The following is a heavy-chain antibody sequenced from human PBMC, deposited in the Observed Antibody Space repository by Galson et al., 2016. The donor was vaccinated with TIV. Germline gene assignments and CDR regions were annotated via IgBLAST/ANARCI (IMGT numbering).Heavy chain of an antibody. Sequence: SVKVSCKASGYTFVTYYMHWVRQAPGQRLEWVGVIDPTSGGTTYAQRFQGRVTMTRDTSTSTAYMDLSNLRSDDTAVFYCAVWSNIYFFALWGQGTLITVSS. D-gene: IGHD2-2*02. J-gene: IGHJ4*02. CDR1: GYTFVTYY. V-gene: IGHV1-46*01. CDR3: AVWSNIYFFAL. CDR2: IDPTSGGT.